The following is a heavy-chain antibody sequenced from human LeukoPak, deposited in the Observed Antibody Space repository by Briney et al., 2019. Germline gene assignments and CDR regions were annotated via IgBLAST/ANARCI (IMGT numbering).Heavy chain of an antibody. V-gene: IGHV3-23*01. Sequence: GGSLRLSCAASGFTFSSYAMSWVRQAPGKGLEWIPAISGSGGSTYYADSVKGRFTTSRDNSKNTLYLQMNSLRAEDTAVYYCAKRHYAHDYWGQGTLVTVSS. CDR1: GFTFSSYA. D-gene: IGHD4-17*01. CDR2: ISGSGGST. J-gene: IGHJ4*02. CDR3: AKRHYAHDY.